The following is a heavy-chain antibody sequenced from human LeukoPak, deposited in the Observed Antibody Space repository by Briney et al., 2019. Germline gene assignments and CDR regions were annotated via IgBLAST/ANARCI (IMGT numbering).Heavy chain of an antibody. CDR3: AKDLVATIRGWFDP. Sequence: GRSLRLSCAASGFTFDDYAMHWVRHAPGKGLEWVSGISWNSGSIGYADSVKGRFTISRDNAKNSLYLQMNSLRAEDTALYYCAKDLVATIRGWFDPWGQGTLVTVSS. J-gene: IGHJ5*02. D-gene: IGHD5-12*01. V-gene: IGHV3-9*01. CDR1: GFTFDDYA. CDR2: ISWNSGSI.